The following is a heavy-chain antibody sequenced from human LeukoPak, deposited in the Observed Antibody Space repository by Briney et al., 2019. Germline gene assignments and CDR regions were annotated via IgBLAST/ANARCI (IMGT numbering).Heavy chain of an antibody. CDR2: ISGSGGST. D-gene: IGHD3-10*01. CDR1: GFTFSSYT. CDR3: AKGLLLWFGEPGGFDY. Sequence: PGGSLRLSCAASGFTFSSYTMRCVRQAPGKGLEWVSAISGSGGSTYYTDSVKGRFTISRDNSKNTLYLQMNSLRADDTALYYCAKGLLLWFGEPGGFDYWGQGTLVTVSS. V-gene: IGHV3-23*01. J-gene: IGHJ4*02.